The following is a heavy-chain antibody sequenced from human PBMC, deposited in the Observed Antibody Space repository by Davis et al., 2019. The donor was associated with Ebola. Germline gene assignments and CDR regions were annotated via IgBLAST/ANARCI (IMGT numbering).Heavy chain of an antibody. CDR1: GGSFSGYY. CDR2: INHSGST. J-gene: IGHJ4*02. V-gene: IGHV4-34*01. D-gene: IGHD3-16*01. CDR3: ASRLVGAPDY. Sequence: MPSETLSLTCAVYGGSFSGYYWSWIRQPPGKGLEWIGKINHSGSTDYNPSLRSRVTISVDTSKNQFSLKLSSVTAADTAVYYCASRLVGAPDYWGQGTLVTVSS.